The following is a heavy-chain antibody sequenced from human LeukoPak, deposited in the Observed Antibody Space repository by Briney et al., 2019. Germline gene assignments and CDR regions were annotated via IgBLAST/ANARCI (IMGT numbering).Heavy chain of an antibody. Sequence: SETLSLTCTVSGGSMTSYYWSWIRQPPGKGLEWIGYIYYSGSTKYNSSLKSRVTISVDTSKNQFSLKLSSVTAADTAVYYCARRRITMVRGVKVDAFDIWGQGTMVTVSS. CDR3: ARRRITMVRGVKVDAFDI. J-gene: IGHJ3*02. CDR1: GGSMTSYY. D-gene: IGHD3-10*01. CDR2: IYYSGST. V-gene: IGHV4-59*08.